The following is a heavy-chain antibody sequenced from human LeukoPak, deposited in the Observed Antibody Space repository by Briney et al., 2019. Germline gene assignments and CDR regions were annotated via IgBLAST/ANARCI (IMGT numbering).Heavy chain of an antibody. D-gene: IGHD3-16*02. CDR2: IYYSGST. CDR3: ARGPLTFGGVIVPFDY. Sequence: SETLSLTCTVSGGSISSHYWSWIRQPPGKGLEWIGYIYYSGSTNYNPSLKSRVTISVDTSKNQFSLKLSSVTAADTGVYYCARGPLTFGGVIVPFDYWGQGTLVTVSS. CDR1: GGSISSHY. V-gene: IGHV4-59*08. J-gene: IGHJ4*02.